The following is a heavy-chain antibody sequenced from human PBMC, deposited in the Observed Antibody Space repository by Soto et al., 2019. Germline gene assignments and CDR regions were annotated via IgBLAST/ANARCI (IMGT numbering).Heavy chain of an antibody. CDR3: ANQKGVAASAPLDY. CDR1: GFTFSSYA. J-gene: IGHJ4*02. D-gene: IGHD2-15*01. CDR2: ISSSAGST. V-gene: IGHV3-23*01. Sequence: GGSLRLSCAASGFTFSSYAMSWVRQSPGRGLEWVSAISSSAGSTYYADSVKGRFTISRDNSKNTLYLQMNSLRAEDTAVYYCANQKGVAASAPLDYWGQGTLVTVSS.